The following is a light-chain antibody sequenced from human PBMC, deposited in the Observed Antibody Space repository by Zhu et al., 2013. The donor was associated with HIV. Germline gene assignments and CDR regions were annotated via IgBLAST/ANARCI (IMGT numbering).Light chain of an antibody. V-gene: IGKV3-15*01. CDR3: QHYNGWPPWT. J-gene: IGKJ1*01. CDR2: GAS. Sequence: EILLTQSPATLSVSPGDRVTLSCRASQNVNRNVAWYQQKPGQPPRLLISGASARASGIPPRFSGSGSGTEFTLTIGGLQSDDFAAYYCQHYNGWPPWTFGQGTKV. CDR1: QNVNRN.